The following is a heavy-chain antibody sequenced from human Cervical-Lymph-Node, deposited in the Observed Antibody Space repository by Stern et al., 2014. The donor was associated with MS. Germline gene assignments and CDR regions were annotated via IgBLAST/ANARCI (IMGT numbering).Heavy chain of an antibody. J-gene: IGHJ4*02. CDR3: QAFPAY. CDR1: GYSFTDYY. CDR2: INPSIEVT. V-gene: IGHV1-2*02. Sequence: QMQLVQSGAEVKKPGASVKVSCRSSGYSFTDYYFHWVRQAPGQGLEWMGGINPSIEVTHYAQQFQGRVTMTRGSSMNTAYMEMSRLRSDDTAVYYCQAFPAYWGQGTLITVSS.